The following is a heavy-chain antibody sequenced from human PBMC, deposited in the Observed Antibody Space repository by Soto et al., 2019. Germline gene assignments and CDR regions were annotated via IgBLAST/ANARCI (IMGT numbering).Heavy chain of an antibody. CDR3: ARERYYDVWTGPDS. CDR1: GYTFSSYG. Sequence: QVQLVQSGPEVRKPGASVKVSCKASGYTFSSYGVTWVRQAPGQGLEWMGWISAYSGGTKSAQKYQDRVTMTTDTATNTAYMELRSLRSDDTAVYYGARERYYDVWTGPDSWGQGTLVTVSS. D-gene: IGHD3-3*01. J-gene: IGHJ5*01. CDR2: ISAYSGGT. V-gene: IGHV1-18*01.